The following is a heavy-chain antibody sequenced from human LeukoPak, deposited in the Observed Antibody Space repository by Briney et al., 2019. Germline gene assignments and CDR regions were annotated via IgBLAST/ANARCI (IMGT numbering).Heavy chain of an antibody. CDR3: AKGYSYGYGYYFDY. Sequence: GGSLRLSCAASGFTFTSYSMSWVRQAPGKGLEWVSSIGSSGVTTYYADSVKGRFTISRDNSRNTLYLQMDSLRDDDTAVYYCAKGYSYGYGYYFDYWGQGTLVTVSS. D-gene: IGHD5-18*01. V-gene: IGHV3-23*01. J-gene: IGHJ4*02. CDR2: IGSSGVTT. CDR1: GFTFTSYS.